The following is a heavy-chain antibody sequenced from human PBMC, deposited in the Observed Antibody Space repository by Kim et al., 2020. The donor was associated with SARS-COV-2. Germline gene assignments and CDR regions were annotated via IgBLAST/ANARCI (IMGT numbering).Heavy chain of an antibody. CDR3: ATGIEHAFGH. V-gene: IGHV3-48*02. Sequence: GGSLRLSCAASGIRFSDYSMNWVRQAPGKGLEWVSYITGSSATIYYADSVKGRFIITRDNAKNSLFLQMNSLRDEDTAVYYCATGIEHAFGHCGQGTLVTVSS. CDR1: GIRFSDYS. CDR2: ITGSSATI. J-gene: IGHJ4*02. D-gene: IGHD3-16*01.